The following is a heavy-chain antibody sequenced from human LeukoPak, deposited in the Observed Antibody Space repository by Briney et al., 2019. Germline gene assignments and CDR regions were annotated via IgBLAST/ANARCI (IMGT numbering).Heavy chain of an antibody. CDR2: VYNGGDT. J-gene: IGHJ2*01. Sequence: KPSETLSLTCTVSGGSTSSDYWSWIRQSPGKGLEWVGYVYNGGDTGKNPSLKSRVTILLDTSKNQCSLKLTSVSAADTAVYYCARLKLGAYFDLLGRGTLVTVSS. CDR1: GGSTSSDY. V-gene: IGHV4-59*08. CDR3: ARLKLGAYFDL. D-gene: IGHD3-16*01.